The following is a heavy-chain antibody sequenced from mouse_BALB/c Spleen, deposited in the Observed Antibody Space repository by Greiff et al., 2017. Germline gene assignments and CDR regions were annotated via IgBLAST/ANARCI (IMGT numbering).Heavy chain of an antibody. CDR3: ARGDYYGSHYYAMDY. CDR2: INPSNGRT. CDR1: GYTFTSYW. V-gene: IGHV1S81*02. J-gene: IGHJ4*01. Sequence: QVQLQQPGAELVKPGASVKLSCKASGYTFTSYWMHWVKQRPGQGLEWIGEINPSNGRTNYNEKFKSKATLTVDKSSSTAYMQLSSLTSEDSAVYYCARGDYYGSHYYAMDYWGQGTSVTVSS. D-gene: IGHD1-1*01.